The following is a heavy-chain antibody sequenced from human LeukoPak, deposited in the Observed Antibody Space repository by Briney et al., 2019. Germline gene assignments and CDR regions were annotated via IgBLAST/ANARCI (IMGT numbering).Heavy chain of an antibody. CDR3: ARDHYDILTGYGRYYMDV. D-gene: IGHD3-9*01. Sequence: PGGSLRLSCAASGFTFSSYSMNWVRQAPGKRLEWVSYISSSSSTIYYADSVKGRFTISRDNAKNSLYLQMNSLRAEDTAVYYCARDHYDILTGYGRYYMDVWGKGTTVTVSS. J-gene: IGHJ6*03. V-gene: IGHV3-48*01. CDR1: GFTFSSYS. CDR2: ISSSSSTI.